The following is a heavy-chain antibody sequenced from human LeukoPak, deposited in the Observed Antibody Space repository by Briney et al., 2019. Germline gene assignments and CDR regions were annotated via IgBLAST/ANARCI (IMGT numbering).Heavy chain of an antibody. D-gene: IGHD3-10*01. J-gene: IGHJ4*02. CDR3: VRGTPTPGMDY. CDR2: IDTTTGNP. V-gene: IGHV7-4-1*02. CDR1: GYPFSAHF. Sequence: ASVKVSCKASGYPFSAHFLNWVRQAPGQGLEWMGNIDTTTGNPRYAQDFTGRFVFSLDTPVSTAYLQITSLKADDTAAYYCVRGTPTPGMDYWGQGTQVTVSS.